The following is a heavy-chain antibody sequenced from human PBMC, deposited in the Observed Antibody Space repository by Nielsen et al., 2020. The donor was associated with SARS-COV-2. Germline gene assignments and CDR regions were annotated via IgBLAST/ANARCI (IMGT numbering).Heavy chain of an antibody. J-gene: IGHJ4*02. D-gene: IGHD6-19*01. CDR1: GVSIDSGSYY. Sequence: SETLSLTCTVSGVSIDSGSYYWSWIRQPPGKGLEWIGEINHSGSTNYNPSLKSRVTISVDTSKNQFSLKLSSVTAADTAVYYCARVYSSGWYRGYYFDYWGQGTLVTVSS. CDR2: INHSGST. CDR3: ARVYSSGWYRGYYFDY. V-gene: IGHV4-34*01.